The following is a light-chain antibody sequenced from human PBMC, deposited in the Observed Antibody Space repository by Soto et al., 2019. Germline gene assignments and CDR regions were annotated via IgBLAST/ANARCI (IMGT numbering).Light chain of an antibody. J-gene: IGLJ1*01. CDR1: SSNIGSNT. V-gene: IGLV1-44*01. CDR2: SNN. Sequence: QSALTQPPSASGTPGQRVTISSSRSSSNIGSNTVNWYQQLPGTAPKLLIYSNNQRPSGVPDRFSGSKSGTSASLAISGLQSEDEADYYCAAWDDSLNGYVFGTGTRSPS. CDR3: AAWDDSLNGYV.